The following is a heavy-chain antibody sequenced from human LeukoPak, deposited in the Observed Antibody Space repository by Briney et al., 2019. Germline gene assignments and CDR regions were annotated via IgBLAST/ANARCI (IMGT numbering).Heavy chain of an antibody. CDR3: AGDSGDDWLLLDY. CDR1: GFTISSNS. V-gene: IGHV3-48*02. J-gene: IGHJ4*02. Sequence: PSESLSLTCIASGFTISSNSMNWVRLPPAKGLDLDPYISSSSGTIYYADSVKGRFTICRDNAKNSLYLQMRSLREEDTAVYYCAGDSGDDWLLLDYWGQGTLVTVSS. D-gene: IGHD5-12*01. CDR2: ISSSSGTI.